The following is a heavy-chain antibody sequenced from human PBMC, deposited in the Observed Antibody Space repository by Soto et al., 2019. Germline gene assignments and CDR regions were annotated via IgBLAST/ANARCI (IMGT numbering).Heavy chain of an antibody. Sequence: ASVKVSCKASGYTFTGYYMHWVRQAPGQGLEWMGWINPNSGGTNYAQNFQGRVTMTRDTSISTAYMELSRLRSDDTAVYYCARGERAVAGYYYYGMDVWGQGTTVTVSS. V-gene: IGHV1-2*02. CDR1: GYTFTGYY. CDR2: INPNSGGT. CDR3: ARGERAVAGYYYYGMDV. D-gene: IGHD6-19*01. J-gene: IGHJ6*02.